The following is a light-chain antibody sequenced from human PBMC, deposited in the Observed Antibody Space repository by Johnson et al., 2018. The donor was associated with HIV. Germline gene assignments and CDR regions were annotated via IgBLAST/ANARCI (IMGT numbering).Light chain of an antibody. CDR1: SCDIGNNY. Sequence: QLVLTQPPSVSAAPGQKVTISWSGSSCDIGNNYVSWHQQFPGTAPKFLINDKNKRPSGIPDRISGSNSGTSATLAITGLQTGDEADYYCRTWNTRLSANDLGTGNKVT. CDR3: RTWNTRLSAND. V-gene: IGLV1-51*01. J-gene: IGLJ1*01. CDR2: DKN.